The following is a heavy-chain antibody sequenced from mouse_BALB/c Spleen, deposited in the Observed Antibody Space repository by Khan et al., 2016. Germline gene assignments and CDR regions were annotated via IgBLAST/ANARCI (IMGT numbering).Heavy chain of an antibody. CDR2: ISYSGST. V-gene: IGHV3-2*02. J-gene: IGHJ2*01. CDR3: ARTARIKY. Sequence: EVQLQESGHGLGKTAQSLSLTCTVTGYSITSGYGWNWIRQFPGNKLEWMGYISYSGSTNYNPSLKSRISITRDTSKNQFFLQLNSVTTEDTATYYCARTARIKYWGQGTTLTVSS. CDR1: GYSITSGYG. D-gene: IGHD1-2*01.